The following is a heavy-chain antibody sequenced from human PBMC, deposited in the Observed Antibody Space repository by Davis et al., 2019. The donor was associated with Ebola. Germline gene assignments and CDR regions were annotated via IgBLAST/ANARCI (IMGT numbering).Heavy chain of an antibody. Sequence: SETLSLTCAVYGGSFSGYYWSWIRQPPGKGLEWIGEINHSGSTNYNPSLKSRVTISVDTSKNQFSLKLSSVTAADTAVYYCARDEGLPWAEAFDIWGQGTMVTVPS. CDR2: INHSGST. CDR3: ARDEGLPWAEAFDI. D-gene: IGHD5-12*01. V-gene: IGHV4-34*01. CDR1: GGSFSGYY. J-gene: IGHJ3*02.